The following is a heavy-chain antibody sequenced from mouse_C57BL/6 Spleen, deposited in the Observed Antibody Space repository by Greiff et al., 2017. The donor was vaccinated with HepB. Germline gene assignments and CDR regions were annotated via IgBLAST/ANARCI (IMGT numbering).Heavy chain of an antibody. CDR3: AYGYGAMDY. Sequence: VQLQQSVAELVRPGASVKLSCTASGFNIKNTYMPWVKQRPEQGLEWIGRIDPANGNTKYAPKFQGKATITADTSSNTAYLQLSSLTSEDTAIYYCAYGYGAMDYWGQGTSVTVSS. CDR1: GFNIKNTY. V-gene: IGHV14-3*01. CDR2: IDPANGNT. D-gene: IGHD2-2*01. J-gene: IGHJ4*01.